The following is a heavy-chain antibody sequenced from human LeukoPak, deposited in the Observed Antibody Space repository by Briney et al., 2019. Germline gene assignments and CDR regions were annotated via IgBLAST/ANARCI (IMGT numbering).Heavy chain of an antibody. CDR2: INPNSGGT. CDR1: GYTFTSYG. Sequence: GASVKVSCKASGYTFTSYGISWVRQAPGQGLEWMGWINPNSGGTNYAQKFQGRVTMTRDTSISTAYMELSRLRSDDTAVYYCARVPTSHSYGDYWGQGTLVTVSS. J-gene: IGHJ4*02. CDR3: ARVPTSHSYGDY. V-gene: IGHV1-2*02. D-gene: IGHD5-18*01.